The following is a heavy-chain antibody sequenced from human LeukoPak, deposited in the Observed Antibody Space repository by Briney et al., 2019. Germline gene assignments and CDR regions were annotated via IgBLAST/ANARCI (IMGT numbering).Heavy chain of an antibody. CDR1: GYKFSNYW. Sequence: GESLKISCKGSGYKFSNYWIAWVRQMPGKGLEWMGIIYPDDADTRYSPSFQGQVIISADKSINTAYLQWSSLKASDTAMYYCARQGLSRTHFDYWGQGTLVTVSS. D-gene: IGHD1-1*01. CDR3: ARQGLSRTHFDY. J-gene: IGHJ4*02. V-gene: IGHV5-51*01. CDR2: IYPDDADT.